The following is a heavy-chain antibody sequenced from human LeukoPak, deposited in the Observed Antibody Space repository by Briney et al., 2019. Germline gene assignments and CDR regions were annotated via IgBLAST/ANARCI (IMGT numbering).Heavy chain of an antibody. V-gene: IGHV3-43*01. Sequence: GESLRLTCAASGFTFDDYTMHWVRQAPGKGLEWVSLISWDGGSTYYADSVKGRFTISRDNSKNSLYLQMNSLRTEDTALYYCAKDNLMDGFDYWGQGTLVTVSS. CDR1: GFTFDDYT. CDR3: AKDNLMDGFDY. CDR2: ISWDGGST. D-gene: IGHD2-2*03. J-gene: IGHJ4*02.